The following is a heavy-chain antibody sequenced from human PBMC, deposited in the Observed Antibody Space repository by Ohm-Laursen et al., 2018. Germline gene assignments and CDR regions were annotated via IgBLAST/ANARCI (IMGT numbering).Heavy chain of an antibody. CDR1: GYTFTSCY. CDR2: INPSGGST. V-gene: IGHV1-46*01. D-gene: IGHD3-22*01. CDR3: AREGLYDSSGYQDAFDI. J-gene: IGHJ3*02. Sequence: SVKVSCKASGYTFTSCYMHWVRQAPGQGLEWMGIINPSGGSTSYAQKFQGRVTMTRDTSTSTVYMELSSPRSEDTAVYYCAREGLYDSSGYQDAFDIWGQGTMVTVSS.